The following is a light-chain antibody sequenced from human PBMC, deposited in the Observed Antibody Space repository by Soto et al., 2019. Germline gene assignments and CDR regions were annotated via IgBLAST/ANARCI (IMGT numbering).Light chain of an antibody. J-gene: IGKJ1*01. Sequence: DIQMTQSPSTLSASVGDRVTITCRASQSISSWLAWYQQKPGKAPKLLIYDASNLESGVPSRFSGNGSGTEFTLTISSLQPDDFATYYCQQYNSYSGTFGQGTKVDIK. CDR2: DAS. V-gene: IGKV1-5*01. CDR3: QQYNSYSGT. CDR1: QSISSW.